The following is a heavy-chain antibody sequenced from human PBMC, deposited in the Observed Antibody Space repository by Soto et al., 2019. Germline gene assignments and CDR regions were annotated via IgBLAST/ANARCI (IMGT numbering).Heavy chain of an antibody. CDR1: GYTFTGYY. J-gene: IGHJ4*02. D-gene: IGHD2-2*02. Sequence: ASVKVSCKASGYTFTGYYMHWLRQAPGQGLEWMGWINPNSGGTNYAQKFQGRVTMSRDTSINTAYMELSRLGSDDTAVYYCARGPAHECSGTNCYKWVFDYWGQGTLVTVSS. CDR2: INPNSGGT. CDR3: ARGPAHECSGTNCYKWVFDY. V-gene: IGHV1-2*02.